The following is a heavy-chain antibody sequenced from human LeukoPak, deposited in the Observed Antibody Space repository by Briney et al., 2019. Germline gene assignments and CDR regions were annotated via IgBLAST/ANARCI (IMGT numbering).Heavy chain of an antibody. J-gene: IGHJ4*02. D-gene: IGHD6-19*01. CDR2: IYSGGST. CDR3: AKGGGSGWPPFDY. Sequence: ETLSLTCTVSGGSISSSSYYWGWIRQPPGKGLEWVSVIYSGGSTYYADSVKGRFTISRDNSKNTLYLQMNSLRAEDTAVYYCAKGGGSGWPPFDYWGQGTLVTVSS. CDR1: GGSISSSSYY. V-gene: IGHV3-53*01.